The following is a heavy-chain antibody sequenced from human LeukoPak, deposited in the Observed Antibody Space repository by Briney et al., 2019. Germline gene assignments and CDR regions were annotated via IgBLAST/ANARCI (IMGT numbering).Heavy chain of an antibody. CDR1: GFTFSAYS. V-gene: IGHV3-66*01. D-gene: IGHD6-13*01. Sequence: GGSLRLSCVASGFTFSAYSMNWVRLAPGKGSEWVSVIYSGGTIFYADSVKGRFTISRDNSKNTLYLQMNNLRAEDTAIYYCARFRGLSSSWSGVDFWGQGTLVTVSS. J-gene: IGHJ4*02. CDR2: IYSGGTI. CDR3: ARFRGLSSSWSGVDF.